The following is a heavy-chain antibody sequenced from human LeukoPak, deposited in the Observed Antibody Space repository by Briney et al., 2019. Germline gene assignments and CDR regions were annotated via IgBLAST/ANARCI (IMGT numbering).Heavy chain of an antibody. CDR3: ARGKPPYYGSGSYYRAPRWFDP. J-gene: IGHJ5*02. CDR1: GGSFSGYY. Sequence: PSETLSLTCAVYGGSFSGYYWSWIRQPPGKGLEWIGEINHSGSTNYNPSLKSRVTISVDTSKNQFSLKLSSVTAADTAVYYCARGKPPYYGSGSYYRAPRWFDPWGQGTLVTVSS. V-gene: IGHV4-34*01. D-gene: IGHD3-10*01. CDR2: INHSGST.